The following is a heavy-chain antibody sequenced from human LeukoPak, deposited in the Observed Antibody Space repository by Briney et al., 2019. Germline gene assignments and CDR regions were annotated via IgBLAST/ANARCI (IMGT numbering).Heavy chain of an antibody. CDR3: TRDRQGPRLYEMDI. J-gene: IGHJ6*02. Sequence: PXXSLRLSCAASGXTFSMYWMSWVRQAPGKGPEWVANIKVDGSEIYYVDSVKGRFTISRDNAKNSLYLQMNSLRAEDTAVYYCTRDRQGPRLYEMDIWGQGTTVTVSS. CDR2: IKVDGSEI. CDR1: GXTFSMYW. V-gene: IGHV3-7*01. D-gene: IGHD2-8*01.